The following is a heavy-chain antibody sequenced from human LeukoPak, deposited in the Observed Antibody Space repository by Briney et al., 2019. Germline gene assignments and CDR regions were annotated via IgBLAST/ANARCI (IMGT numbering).Heavy chain of an antibody. CDR3: AGDRSMSGWYIDL. CDR1: GFTFSSYG. V-gene: IGHV3-33*01. CDR2: LWYDESNK. Sequence: PGGSLRLSCAASGFTFSSYGMLWLPQAPGKGLEGVAVLWYDESNKYYPDYVQGRFTISRDKSKNTLYLQVNSLRAEDTAVYYCAGDRSMSGWYIDLWGRGSLVTVSS. D-gene: IGHD2/OR15-2a*01. J-gene: IGHJ2*01.